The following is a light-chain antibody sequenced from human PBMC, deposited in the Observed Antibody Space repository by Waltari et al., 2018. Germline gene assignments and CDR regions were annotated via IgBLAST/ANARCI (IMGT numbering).Light chain of an antibody. V-gene: IGKV1-39*01. J-gene: IGKJ4*01. Sequence: DIKMTQSPSSLSASVGDRVTIACRSSQYISTYLNWYQQKPGKAPKLLISAASDLQSGVPSRFSGSGSGTDFTLTISSLQPEDFATYWCQQSYSIPRTFGGGTKVEIK. CDR1: QYISTY. CDR3: QQSYSIPRT. CDR2: AAS.